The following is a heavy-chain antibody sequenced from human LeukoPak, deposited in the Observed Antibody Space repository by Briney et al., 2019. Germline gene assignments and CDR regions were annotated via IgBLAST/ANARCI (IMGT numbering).Heavy chain of an antibody. Sequence: SETLSLTCTVSGGSISSGGYYWSWIRQPPGKGLEWIGYIYHSGSTYYNPSLKSRVTISVDRSKNQFSLKLSSVTAADTAVYYCARITGKAGWGDYWGQGTLVTVSS. CDR3: ARITGKAGWGDY. J-gene: IGHJ4*02. CDR1: GGSISSGGYY. D-gene: IGHD1-20*01. CDR2: IYHSGST. V-gene: IGHV4-30-2*01.